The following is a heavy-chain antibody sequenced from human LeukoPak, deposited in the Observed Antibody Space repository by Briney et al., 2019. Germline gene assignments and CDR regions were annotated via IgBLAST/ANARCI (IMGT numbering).Heavy chain of an antibody. J-gene: IGHJ3*02. CDR1: GGSFSGYY. V-gene: IGHV4-34*01. D-gene: IGHD2/OR15-2a*01. CDR2: INHSGST. CDR3: ARGKNIVVVRYWVGNAFDI. Sequence: SETLSLTCAVYGGSFSGYYWSWIRQPPGKGLEWIGEINHSGSTNYNPSLKSRVTISVDTSKNQFSLKLSSVTAADTAVYYCARGKNIVVVRYWVGNAFDIWGQGTMVTVSS.